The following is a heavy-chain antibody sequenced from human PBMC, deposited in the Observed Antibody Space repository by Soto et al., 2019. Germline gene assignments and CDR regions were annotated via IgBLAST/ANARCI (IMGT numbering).Heavy chain of an antibody. CDR1: GYTFTSYG. CDR3: ARDQAVDRRGSFDC. D-gene: IGHD3-16*01. Sequence: ASVKVSCEASGYTFTSYGISWVRQAPGQGLEWMGWISAYDGDIRYAQKFQGRFTMTTDTSTSTAYMELRSLRSDDTAVYYCARDQAVDRRGSFDCWGQGTLVTVSS. V-gene: IGHV1-18*01. J-gene: IGHJ4*02. CDR2: ISAYDGDI.